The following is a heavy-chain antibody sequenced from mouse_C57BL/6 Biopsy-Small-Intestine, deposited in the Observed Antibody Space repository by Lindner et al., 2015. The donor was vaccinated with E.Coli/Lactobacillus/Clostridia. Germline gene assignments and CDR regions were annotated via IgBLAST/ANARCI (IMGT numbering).Heavy chain of an antibody. CDR1: GYTFINYW. J-gene: IGHJ2*01. CDR3: ARTAGFFDY. V-gene: IGHV1-63*01. CDR2: IFPGGVYT. D-gene: IGHD3-1*01. Sequence: VQLQESGAEVVRPGTSVKMSCKASGYTFINYWIGWARQRPGHGLEWIGDIFPGGVYTNYNEKFRDKATLTADRSSSTAYLQFSSLTSEDSAIYYCARTAGFFDYWGQGTTLTVSS.